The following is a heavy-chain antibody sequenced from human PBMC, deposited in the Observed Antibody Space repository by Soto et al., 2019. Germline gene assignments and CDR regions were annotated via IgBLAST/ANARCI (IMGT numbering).Heavy chain of an antibody. CDR3: AKWYDSSGYYYDLEPFFDY. J-gene: IGHJ4*02. CDR2: ISYDGSNK. CDR1: GFTFSSYG. Sequence: HPGGSLRLSCAASGFTFSSYGMHWVRQAPGKGLEWVAVISYDGSNKYYADSVKGRFTISRDNSKNTLYLQMNSLRAEDTAVYYSAKWYDSSGYYYDLEPFFDYWGQGTLVTVSS. D-gene: IGHD3-22*01. V-gene: IGHV3-30*18.